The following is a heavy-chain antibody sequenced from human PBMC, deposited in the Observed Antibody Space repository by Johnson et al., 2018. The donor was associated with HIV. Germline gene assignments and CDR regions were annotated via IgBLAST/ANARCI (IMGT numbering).Heavy chain of an antibody. Sequence: QVQLVESGGGVVQPGRSLRLSCAASGFTFSSYAMHWVRQAPGKGLEWVAVISYDGSKKYYADSVKGRFTISRDNSKNTLYLQMNSLRAEDTAVYYCARDKWELLGAFEIWGQGTMVTVSS. V-gene: IGHV3-30-3*01. J-gene: IGHJ3*02. CDR3: ARDKWELLGAFEI. D-gene: IGHD1-26*01. CDR1: GFTFSSYA. CDR2: ISYDGSKK.